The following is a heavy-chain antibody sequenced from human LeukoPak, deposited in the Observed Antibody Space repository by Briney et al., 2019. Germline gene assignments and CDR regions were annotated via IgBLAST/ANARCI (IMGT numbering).Heavy chain of an antibody. D-gene: IGHD6-13*01. Sequence: PGGSLRLSCAASGFTVSSNYMSWVRQAPGEGLEWVSVIYSGGSTYYADSVKGRFTISRDNSKNTLYLQMNSRRAEDTAVYYCARDSPRNSSSSDIWGQGTMVTVSS. J-gene: IGHJ3*02. CDR1: GFTVSSNY. CDR3: ARDSPRNSSSSDI. CDR2: IYSGGST. V-gene: IGHV3-53*01.